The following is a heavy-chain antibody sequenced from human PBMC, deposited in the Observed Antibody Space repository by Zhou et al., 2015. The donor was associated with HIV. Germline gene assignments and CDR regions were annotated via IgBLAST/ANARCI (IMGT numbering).Heavy chain of an antibody. V-gene: IGHV3-30-3*02. J-gene: IGHJ4*02. CDR2: ISYDGSNK. CDR1: GFTFSSYA. D-gene: IGHD6-13*01. CDR3: AKQPYSSSWYEGSFDY. Sequence: QVQLVESGGGVVQPGRSLRLSCAASGFTFSSYAMHWVRQAPGKGLEWVAVISYDGSNKYYADSVKGRFTISRDNAKNSLYLQMNSLRAEDTAVYYCAKQPYSSSWYEGSFDYWGQGTLVTVSS.